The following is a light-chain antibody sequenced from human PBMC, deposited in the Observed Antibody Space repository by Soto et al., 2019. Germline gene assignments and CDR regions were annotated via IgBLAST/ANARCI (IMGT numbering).Light chain of an antibody. CDR1: QGISND. CDR3: LQHNSYPIT. CDR2: AAS. V-gene: IGKV1-17*01. J-gene: IGKJ5*01. Sequence: DIQMTQSPSSLSASVGDRVTITCRASQGISNDLGWYQQKPGKAPKRLIYAASSLQSGVPSRFSGIGSGTEFTLTISSLQPEDFATYYCLQHNSYPITCGQGTRLEIK.